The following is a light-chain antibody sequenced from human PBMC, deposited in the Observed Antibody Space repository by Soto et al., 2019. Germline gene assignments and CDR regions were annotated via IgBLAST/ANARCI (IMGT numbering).Light chain of an antibody. Sequence: EIVLTQSPGTLSLSPGERATLSCRASQSVNGNYLTWYQQKPGQAPRLLIYGASYRATGIPDRFSGSGSGTDFTPTISRLEPEDFAVYSCQQYGSSFRYTFGQGTKLEIK. J-gene: IGKJ2*01. V-gene: IGKV3-20*01. CDR1: QSVNGNY. CDR3: QQYGSSFRYT. CDR2: GAS.